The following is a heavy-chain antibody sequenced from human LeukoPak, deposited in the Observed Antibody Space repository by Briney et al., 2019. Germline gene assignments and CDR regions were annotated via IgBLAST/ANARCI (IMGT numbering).Heavy chain of an antibody. Sequence: PGGSLRLSCAVSGFTLSAYWMTWVRQAPGKGLEWVANIKQDGSEKYYVDSVKGRFTISRDNAKNSLCLQMNSLRAEDTAVYYCARDQWGPDVWGKGTTVTVSS. CDR3: ARDQWGPDV. V-gene: IGHV3-7*03. CDR2: IKQDGSEK. D-gene: IGHD2-8*01. CDR1: GFTLSAYW. J-gene: IGHJ6*04.